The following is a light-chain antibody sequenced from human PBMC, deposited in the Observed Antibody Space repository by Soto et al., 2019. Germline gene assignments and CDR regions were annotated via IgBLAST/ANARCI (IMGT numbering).Light chain of an antibody. CDR1: VLPKQY. CDR2: KDS. Sequence: SYELTQPPSVSVSPGQTARITCSGDVLPKQYAYWYQQKPGQAPVLVIYKDSERPSGIPERFSGSSSGTTVTLTISGVQAEDEADYYCQSADSSGTYHWVFGGGTKLTVL. CDR3: QSADSSGTYHWV. V-gene: IGLV3-25*02. J-gene: IGLJ3*02.